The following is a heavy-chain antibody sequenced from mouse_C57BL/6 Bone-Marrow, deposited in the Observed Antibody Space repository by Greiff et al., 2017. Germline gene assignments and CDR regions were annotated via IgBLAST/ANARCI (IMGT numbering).Heavy chain of an antibody. CDR2: IHPSDSDT. Sequence: VQLQQPGAELVKPGASVKVSCKASGYNFTSYWMHWVKQRPGQGLEWIGRIHPSDSDTNYNQKFKGKATLTVDKSSSTAYMQLSSLTSEDSAVYYCAGVYGNYGFAYWGQGTLVTVSA. V-gene: IGHV1-74*01. J-gene: IGHJ3*01. CDR1: GYNFTSYW. D-gene: IGHD2-1*01. CDR3: AGVYGNYGFAY.